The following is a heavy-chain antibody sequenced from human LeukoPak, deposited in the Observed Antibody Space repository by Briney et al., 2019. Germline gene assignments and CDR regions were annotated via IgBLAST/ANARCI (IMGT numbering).Heavy chain of an antibody. J-gene: IGHJ4*02. V-gene: IGHV3-23*01. CDR1: GFTFSSYA. D-gene: IGHD6-13*01. Sequence: PGGSLRLSCAASGFTFSSYAMSWVRQAPGKGLEWVSAISGSGGSTYYADSVKGRFTISRDNSKNTLYLQMNSLRAEDTAVYYCAKDQYVPKIAAAGTGFDYWGQGTLVTVSS. CDR2: ISGSGGST. CDR3: AKDQYVPKIAAAGTGFDY.